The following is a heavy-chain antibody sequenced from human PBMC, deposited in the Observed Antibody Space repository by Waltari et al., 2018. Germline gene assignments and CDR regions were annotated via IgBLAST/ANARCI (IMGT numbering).Heavy chain of an antibody. CDR3: AREGSSNDI. D-gene: IGHD3-10*01. CDR2: IYHSGST. CDR1: GYSISSGYY. V-gene: IGHV4-38-2*02. J-gene: IGHJ3*02. Sequence: QVQLQESGPGLVKPSETLSLTCAVSGYSISSGYYWGWIRQPPGKGLEWIGSIYHSGSTYYTPTRKSRVTISVDTSKNQFSLKLSSVTAADTAVYYCAREGSSNDIWGQGTMVTVSS.